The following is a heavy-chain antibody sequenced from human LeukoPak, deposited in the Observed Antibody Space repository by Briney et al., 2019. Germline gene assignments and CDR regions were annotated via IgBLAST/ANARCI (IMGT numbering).Heavy chain of an antibody. Sequence: SETLSLTCAVYGGSFSGYYWSWIRQPPGKGLEWIGEINHSGSTNYNPSLKSRVTISVDTSKNQFSLKLSSVTAADTAVYYCARGEQWLVENWGQGTLVTVSS. V-gene: IGHV4-34*01. CDR1: GGSFSGYY. D-gene: IGHD6-19*01. CDR2: INHSGST. CDR3: ARGEQWLVEN. J-gene: IGHJ4*02.